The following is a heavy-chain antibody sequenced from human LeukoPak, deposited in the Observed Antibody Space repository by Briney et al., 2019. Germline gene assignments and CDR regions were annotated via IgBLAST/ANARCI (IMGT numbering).Heavy chain of an antibody. CDR1: GFTFNDYA. CDR3: ASGRQLGY. V-gene: IGHV3-30*03. J-gene: IGHJ4*02. CDR2: TSSNGRSK. D-gene: IGHD6-13*01. Sequence: GGSLRLSCAASGFTFNDYAMHWVRQAPGKGLEWVGVTSSNGRSKSYIDSVKGRFSISRDNSKNTLYLQMNSLRAEDTAVYYCASGRQLGYWGQGTLVTVSS.